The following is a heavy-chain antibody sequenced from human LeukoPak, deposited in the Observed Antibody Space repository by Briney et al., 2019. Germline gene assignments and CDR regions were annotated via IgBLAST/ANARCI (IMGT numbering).Heavy chain of an antibody. CDR1: GGTFSSYA. CDR2: IIAILGIA. J-gene: IGHJ4*02. CDR3: ARADGNYGDYPIDY. D-gene: IGHD4-17*01. V-gene: IGHV1-69*04. Sequence: GASVKVSCKASGGTFSSYAISWVRQAPGQGLEWMGRIIAILGIANYAQKFQGRVTITADKSTSTAYMELSSLRSEDTAVYYCARADGNYGDYPIDYWGQGTLVTVSS.